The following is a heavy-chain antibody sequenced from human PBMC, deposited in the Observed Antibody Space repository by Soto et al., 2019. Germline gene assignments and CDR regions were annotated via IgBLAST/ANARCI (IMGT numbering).Heavy chain of an antibody. CDR2: IDPSDSYT. Sequence: GESLKISCKGSGYSFTSYWISWVRQMPGKGLEWMGRIDPSDSYTNYSPSFQGHVTISADKSISTAYLQWGSLKASDTAMYYCARNPAGDYYYGMDVWGQGTTVTVSS. J-gene: IGHJ6*02. V-gene: IGHV5-10-1*01. CDR1: GYSFTSYW. CDR3: ARNPAGDYYYGMDV. D-gene: IGHD2-2*01.